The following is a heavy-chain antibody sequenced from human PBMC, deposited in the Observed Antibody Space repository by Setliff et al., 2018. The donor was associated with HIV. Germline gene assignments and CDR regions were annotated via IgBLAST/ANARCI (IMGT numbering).Heavy chain of an antibody. V-gene: IGHV1-8*01. CDR2: MNPNSGNT. CDR3: ARSFRRMDV. CDR1: GSTFSTHD. Sequence: ASVKVSCKASGSTFSTHDINWVRQAPGQGPEWMGWMNPNSGNTGYAPKLQGRVTMTRNTSISTAYMELRGLRSDDTAVYYCARSFRRMDVWGQGTTVTVSS. J-gene: IGHJ6*02. D-gene: IGHD3-16*01.